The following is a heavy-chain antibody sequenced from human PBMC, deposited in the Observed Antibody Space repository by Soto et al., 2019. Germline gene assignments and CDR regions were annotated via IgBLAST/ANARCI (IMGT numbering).Heavy chain of an antibody. CDR1: GGSISPYY. CDR2: IYYGGST. V-gene: IGHV4-59*01. D-gene: IGHD2-8*02. Sequence: SETLSLTCTVSGGSISPYYWSWIRQPPGKGLEWVGYIYYGGSTSYNPSLKSRVTISLETSKSQFSLKLSSVTAADTAVYYCARGGGVYYFDYWGQGTLVTVSS. J-gene: IGHJ4*02. CDR3: ARGGGVYYFDY.